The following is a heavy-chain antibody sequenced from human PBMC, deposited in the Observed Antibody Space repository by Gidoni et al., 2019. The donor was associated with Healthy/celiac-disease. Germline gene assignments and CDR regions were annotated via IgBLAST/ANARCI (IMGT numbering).Heavy chain of an antibody. J-gene: IGHJ4*02. CDR2: MRGSGGST. D-gene: IGHD5-18*01. CDR3: AKARIEVWYAYFDY. CDR1: GFSLSSYA. V-gene: IGHV3-23*01. Sequence: EVQPLESGGGLVQPGGSLRLSCAASGFSLSSYAMSWVRQAPGKGREWVSDMRGSGGSTCYAESVEGRFTSSRDNSKNTLYLKMNSLRGKETAVYYCAKARIEVWYAYFDYWGQGTLVTVSS.